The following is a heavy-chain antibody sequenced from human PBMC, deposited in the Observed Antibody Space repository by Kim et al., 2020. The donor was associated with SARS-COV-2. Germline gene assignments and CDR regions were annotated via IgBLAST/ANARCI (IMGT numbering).Heavy chain of an antibody. CDR2: ISGSGQTT. CDR1: GFSFTSYA. J-gene: IGHJ3*02. V-gene: IGHV3-23*01. CDR3: AKSIMITFGGVLAVDTFGI. D-gene: IGHD3-16*02. Sequence: GGSLRLSCAASGFSFTSYAMSWVRQAPGKGLEWVSTISGSGQTTYFADSVKGRFTISRDNFKNTVYLQLNSLRAEDTAVYFCAKSIMITFGGVLAVDTFGIWGQGTMVTVSS.